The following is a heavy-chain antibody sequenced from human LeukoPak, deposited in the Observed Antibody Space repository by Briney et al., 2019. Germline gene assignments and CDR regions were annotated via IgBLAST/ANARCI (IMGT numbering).Heavy chain of an antibody. CDR2: INHSGST. CDR1: GGSFSGYY. J-gene: IGHJ6*02. V-gene: IGHV4-34*01. CDR3: ARDPHPNGMDV. Sequence: SETLSLTCAVYGGSFSGYYWSWIRQPPGKGLEWIGEINHSGSTNYNPSLKSRVTISVDTSKNQFSLKLSSVTAADTAVYYCARDPHPNGMDVWGQGTTVTVSS.